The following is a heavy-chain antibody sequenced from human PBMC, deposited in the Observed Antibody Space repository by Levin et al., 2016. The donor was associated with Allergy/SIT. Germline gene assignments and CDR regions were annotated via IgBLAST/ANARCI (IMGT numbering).Heavy chain of an antibody. CDR3: AKVYIGEWELPYFDY. J-gene: IGHJ4*02. CDR1: GFTFSSYA. Sequence: LSLTCAASGFTFSSYAMSWVRQAPGKGLEWVSAISGSGGSTYYADSVKGRFTISRDNSKNTLYLQMNSLRAEDTAVYYCAKVYIGEWELPYFDYWGQGTLVTVSS. D-gene: IGHD1-26*01. CDR2: ISGSGGST. V-gene: IGHV3-23*01.